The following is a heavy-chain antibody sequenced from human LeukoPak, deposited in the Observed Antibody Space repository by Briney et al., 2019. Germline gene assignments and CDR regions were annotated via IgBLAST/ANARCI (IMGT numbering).Heavy chain of an antibody. Sequence: ASVKVSCKSSGHTFTSYYMYWVRQAPGQGLEWMGIINPSGGSTSYAQKFQGRVTMTRDTSTSTVYMELSSLRSEDTAVYYCARDSGMVRGTVDYWGQGTLVTVSS. CDR2: INPSGGST. D-gene: IGHD3-10*01. CDR3: ARDSGMVRGTVDY. CDR1: GHTFTSYY. V-gene: IGHV1-46*01. J-gene: IGHJ4*02.